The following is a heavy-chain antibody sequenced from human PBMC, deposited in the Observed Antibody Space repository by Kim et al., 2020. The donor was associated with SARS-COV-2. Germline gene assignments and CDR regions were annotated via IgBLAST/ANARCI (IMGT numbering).Heavy chain of an antibody. CDR1: GFTFSDYY. Sequence: GGSLRLSCAASGFTFSDYYMSWIRQAPGKGLVWVSYISSSSSNTNYADSVKGRFTISRDNAKNSLYLQMNSLRAEDTAVYYCARVGVRDLANWFDTWGQRTLGSVSS. CDR3: ARVGVRDLANWFDT. CDR2: ISSSSSNT. D-gene: IGHD3-10*01. J-gene: IGHJ5*02. V-gene: IGHV3-11*06.